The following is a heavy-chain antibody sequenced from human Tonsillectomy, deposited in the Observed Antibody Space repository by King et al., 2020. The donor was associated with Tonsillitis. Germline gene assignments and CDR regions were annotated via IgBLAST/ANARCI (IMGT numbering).Heavy chain of an antibody. D-gene: IGHD3-9*01. V-gene: IGHV4-30-2*06. Sequence: QLQLQESGSGLVKPSQTLSLTCAVSGGSIRSDGYSWNWIRQSPGKGLEWIGYIYPSGNTYYKPSLKSRLTMSVDTSKNQFSLKLSSVTAADTAVYYCAGDWGPGRYFRYYFQPWGPGTLVTVSS. CDR2: IYPSGNT. CDR3: AGDWGPGRYFRYYFQP. CDR1: GGSIRSDGYS. J-gene: IGHJ1*01.